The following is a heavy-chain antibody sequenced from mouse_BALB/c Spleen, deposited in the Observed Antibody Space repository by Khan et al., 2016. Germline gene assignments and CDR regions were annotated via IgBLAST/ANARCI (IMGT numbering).Heavy chain of an antibody. V-gene: IGHV1-5*01. CDR2: IFPGNSET. J-gene: IGHJ4*01. Sequence: VQLQQSGTVLARPGASVKMSCKASGYTFTSYWMHWVKQRPGQGLEWIGAIFPGNSETDYNQKFKGKAKLTAVTSTSTAYMELSSLTNEDSAVYYYTRGCDYNYYAMDYWGQGTSVTVSS. CDR3: TRGCDYNYYAMDY. CDR1: GYTFTSYW. D-gene: IGHD2-4*01.